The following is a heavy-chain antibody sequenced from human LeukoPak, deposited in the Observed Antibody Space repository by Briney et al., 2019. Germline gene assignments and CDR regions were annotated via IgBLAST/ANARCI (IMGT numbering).Heavy chain of an antibody. CDR1: GGSISSSSYY. Sequence: SGTLSLTCTVSGGSISSSSYYWGWIRQPPGKGLEWIGSIYYSGSTYYNPSLKSRVTISVDTSKNQFSLKLSSVTAADTAVYYCARHRETALRLGFDLWGRGTLVTVSS. CDR3: ARHRETALRLGFDL. CDR2: IYYSGST. D-gene: IGHD1-14*01. J-gene: IGHJ2*01. V-gene: IGHV4-39*01.